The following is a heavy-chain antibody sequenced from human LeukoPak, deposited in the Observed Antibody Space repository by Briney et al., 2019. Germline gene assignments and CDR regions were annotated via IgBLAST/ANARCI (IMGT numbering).Heavy chain of an antibody. Sequence: GGSLRLSCAASGFTFSSYWMHWVRQAPGKGLVWVSRINSDGSSTSYADSVKGRFTISRDNAKNTLYLQMNSLRAEDTAAYYCARAPLHHSGWYYFDYWGQGTLVTVSS. D-gene: IGHD6-19*01. CDR1: GFTFSSYW. V-gene: IGHV3-74*01. CDR3: ARAPLHHSGWYYFDY. J-gene: IGHJ4*02. CDR2: INSDGSST.